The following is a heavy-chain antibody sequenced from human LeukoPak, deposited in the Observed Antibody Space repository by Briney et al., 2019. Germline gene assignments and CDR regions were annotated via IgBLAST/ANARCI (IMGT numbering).Heavy chain of an antibody. J-gene: IGHJ5*02. CDR2: IYYSGST. CDR3: ARVFPSAMVRGVDVGWFDP. V-gene: IGHV4-59*01. Sequence: PSETLSLTCTVSGGSISSYYWSWIRQPAGKGLEWIGYIYYSGSTNYNPSLKSRVTISVDTSKNQFSLKLSSVTAADTAVYYCARVFPSAMVRGVDVGWFDPWGQGTLVTVSS. CDR1: GGSISSYY. D-gene: IGHD3-10*01.